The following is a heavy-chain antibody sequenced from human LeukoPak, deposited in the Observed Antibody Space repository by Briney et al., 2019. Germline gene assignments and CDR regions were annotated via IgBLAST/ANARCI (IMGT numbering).Heavy chain of an antibody. D-gene: IGHD3/OR15-3a*01. CDR3: ARDLGTWTHAFDI. CDR1: GFTFSSYN. V-gene: IGHV3-48*01. Sequence: GGSLRLSCAASGFTFSSYNMNWVRQAPGKGLEWVSYISSSSSTIYYADSVKGRFTISRDNAKNSLYLQMNSLRAEDTAMYYCARDLGTWTHAFDIWGQGTMVTVSS. J-gene: IGHJ3*02. CDR2: ISSSSSTI.